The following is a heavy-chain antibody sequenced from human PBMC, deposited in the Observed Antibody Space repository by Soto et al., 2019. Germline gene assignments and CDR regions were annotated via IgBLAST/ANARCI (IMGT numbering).Heavy chain of an antibody. Sequence: SETLSLTCAVYGGSFSGYYWSWIRQPPGKGLEWFGEINHSGSTNYNPSLKSRVTISVDTSKNQFSLKLSSVTAADTAVYYCARVDKDQYCSSTSCYVLYYYYYMDVWGKGTTVT. J-gene: IGHJ6*03. CDR3: ARVDKDQYCSSTSCYVLYYYYYMDV. V-gene: IGHV4-34*01. CDR2: INHSGST. CDR1: GGSFSGYY. D-gene: IGHD2-2*01.